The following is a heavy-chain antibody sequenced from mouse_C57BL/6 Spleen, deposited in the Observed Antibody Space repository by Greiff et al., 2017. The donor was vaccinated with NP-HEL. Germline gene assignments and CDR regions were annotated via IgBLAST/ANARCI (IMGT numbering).Heavy chain of an antibody. V-gene: IGHV1-69*01. D-gene: IGHD1-1*01. CDR1: GYTFTSYW. J-gene: IGHJ2*01. CDR2: IDPSDSYT. Sequence: VQLQQPGAELVMPGASVKLSCKASGYTFTSYWMHWVKQRPGQGLEWIGEIDPSDSYTNYNQKFKGKSTLTVDKSSSTAYMQLSSLTSEDSAVYYCARGYCGSLYYFDYWGQGTTLTVSS. CDR3: ARGYCGSLYYFDY.